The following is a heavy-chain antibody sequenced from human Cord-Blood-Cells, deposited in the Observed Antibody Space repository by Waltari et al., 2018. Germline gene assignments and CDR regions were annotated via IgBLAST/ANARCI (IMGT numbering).Heavy chain of an antibody. CDR3: ARRAGGPFDAFDI. CDR1: GGTFRHYA. Sequence: QVQPVQSGAEVKNPGSSVKVSCKASGGTFRHYAIGVVRQAPGQGLEWMGGIVPIFGTANYAQKFQGRVTSTADESTSTAYMELSSLRSEDTAVYYCARRAGGPFDAFDIWGQGTMVTVSS. V-gene: IGHV1-69*01. J-gene: IGHJ3*02. D-gene: IGHD3-16*01. CDR2: IVPIFGTA.